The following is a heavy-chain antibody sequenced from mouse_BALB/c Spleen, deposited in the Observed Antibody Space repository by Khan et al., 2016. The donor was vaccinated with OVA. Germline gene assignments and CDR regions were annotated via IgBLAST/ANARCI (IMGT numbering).Heavy chain of an antibody. V-gene: IGHV3-2*02. D-gene: IGHD4-1*01. Sequence: EVQLQESGPGLVKPSQSLSLTCTVAGYSITSDYAWNWIRQFPGNKLEWMGYISYSGSTGYNPSLKSRISITRDTSKNQFFLQLNSVTTEDTATXYCASERGRYYAMDYWGQGTSVTVSS. CDR3: ASERGRYYAMDY. CDR2: ISYSGST. CDR1: GYSITSDYA. J-gene: IGHJ4*01.